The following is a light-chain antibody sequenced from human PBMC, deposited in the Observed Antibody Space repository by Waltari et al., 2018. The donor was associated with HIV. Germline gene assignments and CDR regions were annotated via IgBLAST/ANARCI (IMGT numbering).Light chain of an antibody. CDR3: SSYTANSWL. CDR2: EIN. V-gene: IGLV2-14*01. Sequence: QSALTQPASVSGSPGQSITISCTGPSSDVGGYKYVSWYQQHPGKAPKVMIYEINNRPSGVSNRFSGSKSGNTASLTISGLQAEDEADYYCSSYTANSWLFGGGTKLTVL. J-gene: IGLJ3*02. CDR1: SSDVGGYKY.